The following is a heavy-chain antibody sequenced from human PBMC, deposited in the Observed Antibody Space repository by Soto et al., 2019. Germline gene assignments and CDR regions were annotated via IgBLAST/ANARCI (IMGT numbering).Heavy chain of an antibody. D-gene: IGHD3-9*01. J-gene: IGHJ4*02. CDR1: GYTFTGYY. V-gene: IGHV1-2*04. CDR2: INPNSGGT. CDR3: ARGEDSLTGYPEPYYFDY. Sequence: ASVKVSCKASGYTFTGYYMHWVRQAPGQGLEWMGWINPNSGGTNYAQKFQGWVTMTRDTSISTAYMELSRLRSDDTAVYYCARGEDSLTGYPEPYYFDYWGQGTLVTVSS.